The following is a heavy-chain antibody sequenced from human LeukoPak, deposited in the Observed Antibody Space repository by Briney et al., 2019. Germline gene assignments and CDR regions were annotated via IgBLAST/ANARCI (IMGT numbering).Heavy chain of an antibody. CDR1: GYTFTGYY. CDR3: ARVRWLRYSYGFDY. V-gene: IGHV1-2*02. J-gene: IGHJ4*02. Sequence: GASVKVSCKASGYTFTGYYMHWVRQAPGQGLEWMGWINPNSGGTNYAQKFQGRVTMTRDTSISTAYMELSRLRSDDTAVYYCARVRWLRYSYGFDYWGQGTLVTVSS. D-gene: IGHD5-18*01. CDR2: INPNSGGT.